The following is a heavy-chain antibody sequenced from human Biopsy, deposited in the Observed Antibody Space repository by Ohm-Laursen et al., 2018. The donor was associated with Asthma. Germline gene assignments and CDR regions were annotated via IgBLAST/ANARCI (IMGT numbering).Heavy chain of an antibody. CDR1: GASIRGSGSY. CDR2: THYSGST. V-gene: IGHV4-39*01. Sequence: SDTLSLTCTVSGASIRGSGSYWAWIRQAPGKGPEWIGTTHYSGSTFYKPSLRSQVTMSLDTSTNQFSLRLRSVTATDTAVYYCASPVNRAFGGYEWAAVFDYWGQGILVHVSS. J-gene: IGHJ4*02. CDR3: ASPVNRAFGGYEWAAVFDY. D-gene: IGHD5-12*01.